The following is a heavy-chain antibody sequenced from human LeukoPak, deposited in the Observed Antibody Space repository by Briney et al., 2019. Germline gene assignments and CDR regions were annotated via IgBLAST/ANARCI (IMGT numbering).Heavy chain of an antibody. CDR3: AREGYYDSSGYTYYYYYYMDV. Sequence: ASETLSLACTVSGGSISSSSYYWGWIRQPPGKGLEWIGSIYYSGSTYYNPSLKSRVTISVDTSKNQFSLKLSSVTAADTAVYYCAREGYYDSSGYTYYYYYYMDVWGKGTTVTVSS. D-gene: IGHD3-22*01. CDR2: IYYSGST. J-gene: IGHJ6*03. CDR1: GGSISSSSYY. V-gene: IGHV4-39*02.